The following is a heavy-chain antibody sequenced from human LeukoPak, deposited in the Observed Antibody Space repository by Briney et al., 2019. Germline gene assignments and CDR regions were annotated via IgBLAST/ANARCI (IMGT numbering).Heavy chain of an antibody. CDR3: ARGGYDFGFDP. CDR2: IYYSGST. D-gene: IGHD3-3*01. V-gene: IGHV4-59*01. CDR1: GGSISSYY. J-gene: IGHJ5*02. Sequence: PSETLSLTCTVSGGSISSYYWSWIRQPPGKGLEWIGYIYYSGSTNYNPSLKSRVTISVDTSKNQFSLKLSSVTAADTAVYYCARGGYDFGFDPWGQGTLVTVSS.